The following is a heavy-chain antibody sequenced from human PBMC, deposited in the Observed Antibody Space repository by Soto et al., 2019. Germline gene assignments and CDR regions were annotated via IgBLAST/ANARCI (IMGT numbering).Heavy chain of an antibody. D-gene: IGHD2-8*02. CDR1: GVNRSSYA. Sequence: GGSMRLACAAAGVNRSSYAMSWVRQAPGKGLEWVSVISSSGVTTPYADSVKGRLTLSRDNSNNMVFLQMNSLRAEDTAIYYCAREGSTASYYNAMDVWGQGSTVTVSS. V-gene: IGHV3-23*01. J-gene: IGHJ6*02. CDR2: ISSSGVTT. CDR3: AREGSTASYYNAMDV.